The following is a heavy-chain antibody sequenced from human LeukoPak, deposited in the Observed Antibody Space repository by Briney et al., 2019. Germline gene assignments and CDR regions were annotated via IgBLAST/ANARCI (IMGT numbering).Heavy chain of an antibody. D-gene: IGHD5-24*01. J-gene: IGHJ4*02. CDR1: GGSIYSGSYY. V-gene: IGHV4-61*02. CDR2: IYTSGRT. Sequence: PSQTLSLTCTVSGGSIYSGSYYGSSIRQPAGKGLEWIGRIYTSGRTNYNPSLKSQVTISVDTSKNQSSLKLSSVTAADTAVYYCARDRRDGYNLYYFDLWGQGTLVTVSS. CDR3: ARDRRDGYNLYYFDL.